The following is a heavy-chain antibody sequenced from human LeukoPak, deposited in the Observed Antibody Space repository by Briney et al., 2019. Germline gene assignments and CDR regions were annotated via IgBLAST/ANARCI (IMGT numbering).Heavy chain of an antibody. CDR3: ARALSGIAVAGTADAFDI. D-gene: IGHD6-19*01. V-gene: IGHV2-70*04. J-gene: IGHJ3*02. Sequence: SGPTLVNPTQTLTLTCTFSGFSLSTSGMRVSWIRQPQGKALEWLARIDWDDDKFYSTSLKTRLTISKDTSKNQVVLTMTNMDPVDTATYYCARALSGIAVAGTADAFDIWGQGTMVTVSS. CDR2: IDWDDDK. CDR1: GFSLSTSGMR.